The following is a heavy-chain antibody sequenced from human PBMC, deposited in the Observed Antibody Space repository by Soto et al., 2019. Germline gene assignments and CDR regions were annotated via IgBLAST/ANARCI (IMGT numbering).Heavy chain of an antibody. Sequence: SGAXVXXPGXXVXXXXEXXXGSXTXYTFTXXRQAPGXXXXWMGRIIPIKGRADYALKLQDRVTITAXRSTXXVXXXXRGLRPEDTAIYYCAKSLLFVDHAYMDVWGKGTTVTVSS. J-gene: IGHJ6*03. CDR2: IIPIKGRA. CDR3: AKSLLFVDHAYMDV. D-gene: IGHD2-21*01. CDR1: XGSXTXYT. V-gene: IGHV1-69*02.